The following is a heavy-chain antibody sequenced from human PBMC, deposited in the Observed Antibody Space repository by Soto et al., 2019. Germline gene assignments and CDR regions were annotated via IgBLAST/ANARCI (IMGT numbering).Heavy chain of an antibody. V-gene: IGHV1-18*04. J-gene: IGHJ4*02. CDR1: GCTFLTHG. CDR2: ISVYNGNT. CDR3: ARTIATPDY. Sequence: ASVKVSCKTSGCTFLTHGISWVRQAPGRGLEWIGWISVYNGNTNYARNLQGRVSLTTDTSTSTAYMELRSLRSDDSAVYFCARTIATPDYWGQGTLVTVSS. D-gene: IGHD6-6*01.